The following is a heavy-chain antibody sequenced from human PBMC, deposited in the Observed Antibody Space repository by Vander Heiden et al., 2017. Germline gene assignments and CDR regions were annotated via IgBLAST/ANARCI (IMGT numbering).Heavy chain of an antibody. CDR1: GFTFSSYV. CDR2: ISGRGGST. V-gene: IGHV3-23*01. Sequence: EVQLLESGGDLVQPGGSLRLSCAAAGFTFSSYVMSWVRQAPGKGLEWVSGISGRGGSTYYADSVKGRFTISRDNSKNTLYLQMNSLRAEDTALYYCAKALYYDGACFDCWGQGALVTVSS. D-gene: IGHD3-22*01. CDR3: AKALYYDGACFDC. J-gene: IGHJ4*02.